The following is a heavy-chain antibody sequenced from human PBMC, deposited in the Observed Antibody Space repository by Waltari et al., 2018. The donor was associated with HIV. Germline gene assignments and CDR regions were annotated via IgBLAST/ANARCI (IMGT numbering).Heavy chain of an antibody. Sequence: QVNLVESGGGVVQPGRSLGLSCATSGFTFSSYGLPWVRQAPGKGLEWMAVISYDGGTKYYADSVKGRFIISRDNSRNTLYLQLSTLRPEDTALYFCVKAKVVSAYYYSLEYWGQGTLVTVSS. J-gene: IGHJ4*02. V-gene: IGHV3-30*18. CDR2: ISYDGGTK. D-gene: IGHD3-22*01. CDR3: VKAKVVSAYYYSLEY. CDR1: GFTFSSYG.